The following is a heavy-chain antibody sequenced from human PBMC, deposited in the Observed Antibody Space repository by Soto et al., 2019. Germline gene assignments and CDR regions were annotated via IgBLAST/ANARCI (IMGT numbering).Heavy chain of an antibody. CDR1: GYSFTTYW. CDR3: ARTFYYGPGRYYNPGY. CDR2: VYPGDSDT. Sequence: PGESLKISCKGSGYSFTTYWIGWVRQMPGKGLEWMGIVYPGDSDTRYSPSFQGQVAISADKSISTAYLQWNSLKASDTAMYYCARTFYYGPGRYYNPGYWGQGTQVTVSS. D-gene: IGHD3-10*01. V-gene: IGHV5-51*01. J-gene: IGHJ4*02.